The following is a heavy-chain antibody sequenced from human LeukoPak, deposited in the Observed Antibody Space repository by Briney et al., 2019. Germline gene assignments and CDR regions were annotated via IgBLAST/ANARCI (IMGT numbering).Heavy chain of an antibody. Sequence: PGGSLRLSCAASGFTFSSYAMSSVRQAPGEWLGWVSAVSGSGGSTYYADSVKGRFTISGDNSKNTLYLKMNSLRAEDTAVYYCAKEMVRGALEYFDYWGQGTLVTVSS. V-gene: IGHV3-23*01. J-gene: IGHJ4*02. D-gene: IGHD3-10*01. CDR1: GFTFSSYA. CDR3: AKEMVRGALEYFDY. CDR2: VSGSGGST.